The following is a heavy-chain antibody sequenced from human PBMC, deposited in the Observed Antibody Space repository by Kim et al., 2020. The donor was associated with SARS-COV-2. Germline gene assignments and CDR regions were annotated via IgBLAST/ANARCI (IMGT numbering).Heavy chain of an antibody. CDR3: ARELPDSSSYGWYFDL. CDR1: GFSFSSYD. D-gene: IGHD6-6*01. J-gene: IGHJ2*01. Sequence: GGSLRLSCAASGFSFSSYDMHWVRQATGKGLEWVSAIGTRGDTYYPDSVKGRFTISRENAENSLSLQMNSLRVGDTAIYYCARELPDSSSYGWYFDLWGRGTWFTVSS. CDR2: IGTRGDT. V-gene: IGHV3-13*01.